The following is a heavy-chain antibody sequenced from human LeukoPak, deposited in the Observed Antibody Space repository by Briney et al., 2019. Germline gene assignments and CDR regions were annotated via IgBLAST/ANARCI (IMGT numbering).Heavy chain of an antibody. CDR3: TSQGYCSGGSCYDY. J-gene: IGHJ4*02. CDR1: GGTFSSYA. CDR2: IIPIFGTA. Sequence: SVKVSCKASGGTFSSYAISWVRQAPGQGLEWMGGIIPIFGTANYAQKFQGRVTITTDESTSTAYMELSSLRSEDTAVYYCTSQGYCSGGSCYDYWGQGTLVTVSS. V-gene: IGHV1-69*05. D-gene: IGHD2-15*01.